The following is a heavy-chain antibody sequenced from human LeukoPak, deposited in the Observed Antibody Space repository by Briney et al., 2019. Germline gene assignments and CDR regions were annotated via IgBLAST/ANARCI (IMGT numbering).Heavy chain of an antibody. CDR1: GGSISSYY. Sequence: SETLSLTCTVSGGSISSYYWSWIRQPAGKGLEWIGRIYTSGSTNYNPSLKSRVTISVDTSKNQFSLNLSSVTAADTAVYYCARDFSHYYGSGSRSAGFDPWGQGILVTVSS. D-gene: IGHD3-10*01. CDR2: IYTSGST. V-gene: IGHV4-4*07. CDR3: ARDFSHYYGSGSRSAGFDP. J-gene: IGHJ5*02.